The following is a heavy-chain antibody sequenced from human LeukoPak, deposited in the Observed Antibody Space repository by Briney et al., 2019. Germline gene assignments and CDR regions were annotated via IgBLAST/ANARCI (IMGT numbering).Heavy chain of an antibody. V-gene: IGHV3-7*01. J-gene: IGHJ4*02. CDR3: ARDLYRIVVVPHYFDY. Sequence: GGSLRLSCAASGFTFSSYWMSWVRQAPGKGPEWVANIKKDGSEKYYVDSVKGRFTISRDNAKNSLYLQMNSLRAEDTAVYYCARDLYRIVVVPHYFDYWGQGTLVTVSS. CDR2: IKKDGSEK. D-gene: IGHD3-22*01. CDR1: GFTFSSYW.